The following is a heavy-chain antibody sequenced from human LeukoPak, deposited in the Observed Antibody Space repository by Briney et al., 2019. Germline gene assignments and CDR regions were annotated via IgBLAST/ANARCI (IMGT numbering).Heavy chain of an antibody. CDR3: ARDPSAVASQVWFDP. D-gene: IGHD6-19*01. J-gene: IGHJ5*02. V-gene: IGHV4-4*07. Sequence: SETLSLTCTVSGGSISSYYWSWIRQPAGKGLEWIGRIYTSGSTNYNPSLKSRVTMSVDTSKNRFSLKLSSVTAADTAVYYCARDPSAVASQVWFDPWGQGTLVTVSS. CDR2: IYTSGST. CDR1: GGSISSYY.